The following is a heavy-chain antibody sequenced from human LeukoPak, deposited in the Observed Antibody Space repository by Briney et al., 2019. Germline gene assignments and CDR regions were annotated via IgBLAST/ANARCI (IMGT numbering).Heavy chain of an antibody. J-gene: IGHJ6*03. Sequence: SETLSLTCTVSGGSVSSHFWSWIRQPPGKGLEWIGYIYNSGITNYNPSLKSRVTMSVDTSNNQFSLMLRSVTAADTAVYYCARDHLPAGAPGYYMDVWGKGTTVTVSS. CDR2: IYNSGIT. CDR1: GGSVSSHF. CDR3: ARDHLPAGAPGYYMDV. D-gene: IGHD4/OR15-4a*01. V-gene: IGHV4-59*02.